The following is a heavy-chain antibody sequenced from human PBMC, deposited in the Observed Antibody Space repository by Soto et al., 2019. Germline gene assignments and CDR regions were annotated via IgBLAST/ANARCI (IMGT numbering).Heavy chain of an antibody. CDR2: IYYSGGT. D-gene: IGHD1-7*01. J-gene: IGHJ4*02. Sequence: QVQLQESGPGLVKPSQTLSLSCTVSGDSITSYYWSWIRQPPGKGLEWIGYIYYSGGTSYNPSLRSRVTRSVDTSKKQFSLRLNSVTAADTAVYYCARVQRLELVVDFWGQGTLVTVSS. CDR1: GDSITSYY. CDR3: ARVQRLELVVDF. V-gene: IGHV4-59*01.